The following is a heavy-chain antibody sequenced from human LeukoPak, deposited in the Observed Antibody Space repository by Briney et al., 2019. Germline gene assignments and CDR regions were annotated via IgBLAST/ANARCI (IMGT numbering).Heavy chain of an antibody. Sequence: SETLSLACTVSGGSISSYYWSWIRQPPGKGLEWIGYIYYSGSTNYNPSLNSRVTISVDTSKNQFSLKLSSATAADTAVYYCARVHGDFVDGIDYWGQGTLVTVSS. D-gene: IGHD4-17*01. J-gene: IGHJ4*02. CDR1: GGSISSYY. CDR2: IYYSGST. V-gene: IGHV4-59*01. CDR3: ARVHGDFVDGIDY.